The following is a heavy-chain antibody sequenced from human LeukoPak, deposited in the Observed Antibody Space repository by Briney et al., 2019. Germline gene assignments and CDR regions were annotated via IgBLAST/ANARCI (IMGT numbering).Heavy chain of an antibody. CDR2: IIPIFGIA. Sequence: SEKVSCKPSGGTFNSYSISWVRQAPAQGLEWMGGIIPIFGIANCAQKFQGRVTITTDESTSTAYMELSSLRSEDTAVYYCASRRDGYKLDAFDIWCQGTMVTVSS. J-gene: IGHJ3*02. CDR1: GGTFNSYS. D-gene: IGHD5-24*01. CDR3: ASRRDGYKLDAFDI. V-gene: IGHV1-69*05.